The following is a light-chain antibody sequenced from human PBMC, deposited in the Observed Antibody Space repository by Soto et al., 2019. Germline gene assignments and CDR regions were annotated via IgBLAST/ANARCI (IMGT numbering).Light chain of an antibody. J-gene: IGLJ3*02. Sequence: QSALTQPASVSGSPGQSITISCTGTSSYVSWYQQYPGKASKLMIYEVSNRPSGISNRFSGSKSGNTASLTISGLQAEDEADYYCCSYTSSSRVFGGGTKLTVL. CDR2: EVS. V-gene: IGLV2-14*01. CDR3: CSYTSSSRV. CDR1: SSY.